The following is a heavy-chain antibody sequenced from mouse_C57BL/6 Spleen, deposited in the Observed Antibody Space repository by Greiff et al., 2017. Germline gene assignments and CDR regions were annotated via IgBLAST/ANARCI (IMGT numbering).Heavy chain of an antibody. D-gene: IGHD5-1*01. Sequence: EVNLVESGGGLVQPGGSLKLSCAASGFTFSDYYMYWVRQTPEKRLEWVAYISNGGGSTYYPDTVKGRFTISRDNAKNTLYLQMSRLKSEDTAMYYCARTYVYAMDYWGQGTSVTVSS. V-gene: IGHV5-12*01. CDR3: ARTYVYAMDY. CDR2: ISNGGGST. J-gene: IGHJ4*01. CDR1: GFTFSDYY.